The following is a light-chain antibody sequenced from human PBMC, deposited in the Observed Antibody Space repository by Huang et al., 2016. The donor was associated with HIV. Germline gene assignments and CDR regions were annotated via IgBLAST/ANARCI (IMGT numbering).Light chain of an antibody. V-gene: IGKV3-11*01. J-gene: IGKJ1*01. CDR2: DAS. CDR1: QSVSNY. Sequence: EIVLTQFPATLSLSPGERATLSCRASQSVSNYLAWYQQKPGQTPRLLIYDASNRATGIPARFSGSGSGTDFTLTISSLEPEDFAVYYCQQRSMTFGQGTKVEIK. CDR3: QQRSMT.